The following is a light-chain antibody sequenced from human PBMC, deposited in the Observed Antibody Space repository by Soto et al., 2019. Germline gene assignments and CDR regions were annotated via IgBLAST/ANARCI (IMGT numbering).Light chain of an antibody. CDR1: ENVRTF. Sequence: EFVLPQSPATLSLSPGERATLSCRASENVRTFVDWYQHKPGQAPRLLIYGASNRATCIPARCSGSGSGTDFTLTISNLEPEDVAVYYCKQHSHWPPWTFGQGTKVDI. CDR3: KQHSHWPPWT. J-gene: IGKJ1*01. CDR2: GAS. V-gene: IGKV3-11*01.